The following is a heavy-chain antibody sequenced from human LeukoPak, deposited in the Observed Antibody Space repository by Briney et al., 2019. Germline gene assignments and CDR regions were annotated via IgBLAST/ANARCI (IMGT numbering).Heavy chain of an antibody. CDR1: GFTFSSYA. CDR3: AKSRSGYASDAFDI. Sequence: GGSLRLSCAASGFTFSSYALSWVRQAPGNGLEWVSAISGVDGSTYYADSVKGRFTISRDNSKNTVYLQMNSLKAEDTALYNCAKSRSGYASDAFDIWGQGTRVAVSS. D-gene: IGHD3-22*01. V-gene: IGHV3-23*01. J-gene: IGHJ3*02. CDR2: ISGVDGST.